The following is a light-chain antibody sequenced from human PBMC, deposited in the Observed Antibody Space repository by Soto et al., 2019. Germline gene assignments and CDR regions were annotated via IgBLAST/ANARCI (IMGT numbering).Light chain of an antibody. CDR3: AAWDESPNVPV. J-gene: IGLJ3*02. CDR2: SNN. V-gene: IGLV1-44*01. CDR1: NSNIGRNT. Sequence: QSVLTQPPSASGTPGQRATISCSGSNSNIGRNTVNWYQQLPGAAPNLLIYSNNQRPSGDPDRFSGSKSGTSASLAISGLQSEDEADYYCAAWDESPNVPVFGGGTKLTVL.